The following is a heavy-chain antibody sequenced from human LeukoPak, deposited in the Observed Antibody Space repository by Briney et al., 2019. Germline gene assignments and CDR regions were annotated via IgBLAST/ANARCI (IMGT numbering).Heavy chain of an antibody. CDR1: GYTFTSYG. V-gene: IGHV1-18*01. CDR2: ISAYNGNT. D-gene: IGHD6-13*01. Sequence: ASVKVSCKASGYTFTSYGISWVRQAPGQGLEWMGWISAYNGNTNYAQKLQGRVTMTTDTSTSTAYMELRSLRSDDTAVYYCARVGFSSSWYRGFLPECYFDYWGQGTLVTVSS. J-gene: IGHJ4*02. CDR3: ARVGFSSSWYRGFLPECYFDY.